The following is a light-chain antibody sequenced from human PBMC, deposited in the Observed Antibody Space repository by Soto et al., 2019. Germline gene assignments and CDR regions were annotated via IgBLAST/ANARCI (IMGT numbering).Light chain of an antibody. V-gene: IGLV1-44*01. Sequence: QSVLTQPPSASGTPGQRVTISCSGSSSNIGSNTVNWYHQFPGTAPKLLIYRNNQRPSGVPDRVSGSKSGTSASLTISGLQSEDEAHYYCATWDDSLNGMVFGGGTKVTVL. CDR1: SSNIGSNT. J-gene: IGLJ2*01. CDR2: RNN. CDR3: ATWDDSLNGMV.